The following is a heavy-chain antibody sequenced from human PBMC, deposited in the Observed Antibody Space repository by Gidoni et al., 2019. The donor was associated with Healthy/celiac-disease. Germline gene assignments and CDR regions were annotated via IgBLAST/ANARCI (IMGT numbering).Heavy chain of an antibody. CDR1: GFTFSSYA. Sequence: EVQLVESGGGLVQPGGSLRLSCAASGFTFSSYAMSWVRQAPGKGLEWVSVISGSGGSTYYADSVKGRFTISRDNSKNTLYLQMNSLRAEDTAVYYCAKGLALVPIIVVVPAAKYWGQGTLVTVSS. D-gene: IGHD2-2*01. J-gene: IGHJ4*02. V-gene: IGHV3-23*04. CDR2: ISGSGGST. CDR3: AKGLALVPIIVVVPAAKY.